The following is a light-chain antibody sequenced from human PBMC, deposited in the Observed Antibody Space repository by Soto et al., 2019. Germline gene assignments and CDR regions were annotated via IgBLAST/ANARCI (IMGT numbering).Light chain of an antibody. CDR1: QSVSSN. Sequence: EIVMTQSPATLSVSPGERATLSCRASQSVSSNLAWYQQKPGQAPRLLIYGASTRATGIPARFSGSGSGTEFTLTISSLQSEDLAVYYCQQYNNWPRITFGPGTKVEIK. CDR2: GAS. CDR3: QQYNNWPRIT. J-gene: IGKJ3*01. V-gene: IGKV3-15*01.